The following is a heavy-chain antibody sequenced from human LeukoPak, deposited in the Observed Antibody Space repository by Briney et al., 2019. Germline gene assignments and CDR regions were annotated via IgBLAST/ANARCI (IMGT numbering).Heavy chain of an antibody. V-gene: IGHV3-23*01. D-gene: IGHD6-19*01. CDR3: AKARTQWLVPFDY. Sequence: GGSQRLSCAASGFTFSSYAMSWVRQAPGKGLEWVSAISGSGGSTYYADSVKGRFTISRDNSKNTLYLQMNSLRAEDTAVYYCAKARTQWLVPFDYWGQGTLVTVSS. J-gene: IGHJ4*02. CDR2: ISGSGGST. CDR1: GFTFSSYA.